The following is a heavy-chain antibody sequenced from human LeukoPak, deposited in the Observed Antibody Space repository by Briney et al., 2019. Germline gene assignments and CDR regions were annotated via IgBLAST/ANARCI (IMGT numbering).Heavy chain of an antibody. J-gene: IGHJ4*02. CDR3: ARDGIAARPEDY. D-gene: IGHD6-6*01. Sequence: GGSLRLSCEASGFIISGHSMNWVRQAPGKGLEWVASIDTNSFYIYPADAVMGRFTISRDNAKNSLYLQMTSLRVEDTAVYYCARDGIAARPEDYWGQGTLVTVSS. V-gene: IGHV3-21*01. CDR2: IDTNSFYI. CDR1: GFIISGHS.